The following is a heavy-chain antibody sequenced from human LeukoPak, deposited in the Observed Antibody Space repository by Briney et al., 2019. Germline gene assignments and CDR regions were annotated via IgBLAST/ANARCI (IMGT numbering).Heavy chain of an antibody. CDR3: ARRAGKIVVVPAAILFDP. V-gene: IGHV1-2*02. CDR2: INPNSGGT. Sequence: VASVKVSCKASGYTFTGYYMHWVRQAPGQGLDWMGWINPNSGGTNYAQKFQGRVTMTRDTSISTAYMELSRLRSDDTAVYYCARRAGKIVVVPAAILFDPWGQGTLVTVSS. D-gene: IGHD2-2*01. CDR1: GYTFTGYY. J-gene: IGHJ5*02.